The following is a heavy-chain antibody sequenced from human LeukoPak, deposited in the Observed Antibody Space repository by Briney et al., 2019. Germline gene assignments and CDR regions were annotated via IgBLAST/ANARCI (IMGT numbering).Heavy chain of an antibody. V-gene: IGHV3-49*03. CDR2: VRTKAYHGETT. D-gene: IGHD1-14*01. Sequence: GRSLRLSCAASGFTFGDYAVVWFRRAPGKGLEGLGFVRTKAYHGETTEYATSVKGRFTISRDDSKNIAYLQMNSLKTEDTAVYYCTRDRQIQTGFDYWGQGILVTVSS. CDR3: TRDRQIQTGFDY. J-gene: IGHJ4*02. CDR1: GFTFGDYA.